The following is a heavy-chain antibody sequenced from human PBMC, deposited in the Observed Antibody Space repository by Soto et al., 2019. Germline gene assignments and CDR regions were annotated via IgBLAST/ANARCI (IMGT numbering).Heavy chain of an antibody. CDR2: IYYSGST. D-gene: IGHD2-21*01. V-gene: IGHV4-39*01. J-gene: IGHJ5*02. CDR1: GGSISSSSYY. Sequence: ASETLSLTCTVSGGSISSSSYYWGWIRQPPGKGLEWIGSIYYSGSTYYNPSLKSRVTISVDTSKNQFSLKLSSVTAADTAVYYCSSLATLGGDTAWGQGTLVTVSS. CDR3: SSLATLGGDTA.